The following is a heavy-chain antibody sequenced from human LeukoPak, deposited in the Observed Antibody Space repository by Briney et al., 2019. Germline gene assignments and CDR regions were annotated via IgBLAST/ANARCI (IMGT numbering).Heavy chain of an antibody. J-gene: IGHJ3*02. D-gene: IGHD1-14*01. Sequence: PSETLSLTCAVYGGSFSGYYWSWIRQPPGKGLEWIGEINHSGSTNYNPSLKSRVTISVDTSKNQFSLKLSSVTAADTAVYYCARGDGTDAFDIWGQGTMVTVSS. CDR1: GGSFSGYY. CDR3: ARGDGTDAFDI. CDR2: INHSGST. V-gene: IGHV4-34*01.